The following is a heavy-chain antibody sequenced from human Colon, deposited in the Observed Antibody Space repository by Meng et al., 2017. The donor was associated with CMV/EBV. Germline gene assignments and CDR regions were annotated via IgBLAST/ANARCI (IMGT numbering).Heavy chain of an antibody. CDR1: GYTFTNYG. V-gene: IGHV1-18*01. Sequence: QGQLVPSGAEGKKPGASVKVSCKASGYTFTNYGISWVRQAPGQGLEWMGWISAYTGDTYYAQKFQGRVTMTTDTSTSTAYMELRSLRSDDTAVYYCVRESQSGSYIYLQHWGQGTLVTVSS. CDR3: VRESQSGSYIYLQH. CDR2: ISAYTGDT. J-gene: IGHJ1*01. D-gene: IGHD1-26*01.